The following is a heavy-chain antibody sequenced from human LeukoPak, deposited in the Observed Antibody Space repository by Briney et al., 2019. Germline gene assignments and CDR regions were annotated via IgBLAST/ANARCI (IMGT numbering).Heavy chain of an antibody. CDR1: GGSISSYY. Sequence: SETLSLTCTVSGGSISSYYWSWIRQPPGKGLEWIGYIYYSGSTYYTPSLQSRVTISVDTSKNQFSLKLSSVTAADTAVYYCARVWGSGSYFDYWGQGTLVTVSS. V-gene: IGHV4-59*12. CDR3: ARVWGSGSYFDY. D-gene: IGHD3-10*01. CDR2: IYYSGST. J-gene: IGHJ4*02.